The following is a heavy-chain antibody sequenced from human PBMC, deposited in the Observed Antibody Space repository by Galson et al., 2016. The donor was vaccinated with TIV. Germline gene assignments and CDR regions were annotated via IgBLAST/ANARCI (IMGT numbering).Heavy chain of an antibody. D-gene: IGHD3-22*01. J-gene: IGHJ6*02. CDR2: ITGGGGSS. CDR1: GFTFSSYA. V-gene: IGHV3-23*01. Sequence: SLRLSCAASGFTFSSYALTWVRQAPGKGLEWVSAITGGGGSSYYADSVKGRFTISRDNSKKMLYLQLHSLRAEDTAVYYCAKVPSSGFSYYYGIDVWGQGTTVTVA. CDR3: AKVPSSGFSYYYGIDV.